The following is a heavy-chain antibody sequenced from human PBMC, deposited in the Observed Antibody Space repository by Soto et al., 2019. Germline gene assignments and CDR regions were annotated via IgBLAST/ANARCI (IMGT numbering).Heavy chain of an antibody. CDR3: ARGPPFGR. D-gene: IGHD3-3*01. V-gene: IGHV4-30-2*01. CDR1: AGSISSGGYS. CDR2: IYHSGST. J-gene: IGHJ4*02. Sequence: QLQLQESGSGLVKPSQTLSLTCAVSAGSISSGGYSWSWIRQPPGKGLEWIGYIYHSGSTYYNPPLKSRVTISVDRSKNQFSLKLSSVTAADTAVYYCARGPPFGRWGKGTLVTVSS.